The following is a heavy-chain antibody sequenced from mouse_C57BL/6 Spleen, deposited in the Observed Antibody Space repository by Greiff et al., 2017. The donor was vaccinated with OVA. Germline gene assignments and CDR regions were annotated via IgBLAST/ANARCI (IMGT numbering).Heavy chain of an antibody. CDR1: GYSFTSYY. Sequence: VQLQEPGPELVKPGASVKISCKASGYSFTSYYIHWVKQRPGQGLEWIGWIYPGSGNTKYNEKFKGKATLTADTSSSTAYMQLSSLTSEDSAVYYCARSDYYGSSYAMDYWGQGTSVTVSS. V-gene: IGHV1-66*01. CDR3: ARSDYYGSSYAMDY. CDR2: IYPGSGNT. J-gene: IGHJ4*01. D-gene: IGHD1-1*01.